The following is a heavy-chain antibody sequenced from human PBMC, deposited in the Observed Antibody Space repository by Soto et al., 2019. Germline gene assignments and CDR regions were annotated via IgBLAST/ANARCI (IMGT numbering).Heavy chain of an antibody. J-gene: IGHJ1*01. D-gene: IGHD4-17*01. CDR1: GGSFSGYY. CDR3: ARGPLPTVTDDEYFQH. CDR2: INHSGST. V-gene: IGHV4-34*01. Sequence: SETLSLTCAVYGGSFSGYYWSWIRQPPGKGLEWIGEINHSGSTNYNPSLKSRFTISVDTSKNQFSLKLSSVTAADTVFYYCARGPLPTVTDDEYFQHWGQATLVTVSS.